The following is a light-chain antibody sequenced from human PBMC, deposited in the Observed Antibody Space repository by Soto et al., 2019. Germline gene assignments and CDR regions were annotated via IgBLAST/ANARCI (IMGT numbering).Light chain of an antibody. CDR2: EVS. CDR1: SSDVGGYNF. CDR3: SSYAGGNNLD. V-gene: IGLV2-8*01. Sequence: QSALTQPPSASGSPGQSVTISCTGTSSDVGGYNFVSWYQQHPGKAPKLMIYEVSKRPSGVPDRFSGSKSGNTASLTVSGLQPEDEADYYCSSYAGGNNLDFGTGTKLTVL. J-gene: IGLJ1*01.